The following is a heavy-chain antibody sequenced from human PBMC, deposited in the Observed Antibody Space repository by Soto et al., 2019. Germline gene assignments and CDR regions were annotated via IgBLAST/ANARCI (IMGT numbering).Heavy chain of an antibody. Sequence: QVQLVQSGAEVEKPGASVKVSCQASGYNFNTYDINWVRQATGQGLEWMGWMSPSSGHTGYAQKFQGRVTMTRDTSVSTAYMELTSLTSDDTAVYYCARGITQGYDYWGQEPRSPSLQ. D-gene: IGHD1-20*01. CDR3: ARGITQGYDY. CDR1: GYNFNTYD. CDR2: MSPSSGHT. J-gene: IGHJ4*01. V-gene: IGHV1-8*02.